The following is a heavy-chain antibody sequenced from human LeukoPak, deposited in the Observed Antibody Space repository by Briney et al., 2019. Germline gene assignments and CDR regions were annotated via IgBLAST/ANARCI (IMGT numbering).Heavy chain of an antibody. CDR1: GYTFTSYY. CDR2: IIPIFGTA. Sequence: SVKVSCKASGYTFTSYYMHWVRQAPGQGLEWMGGIIPIFGTANYAQKFQGRVTITADESTSTAYMELSSLRSEDTAVYYCARDRGYYDSSGYYPDYFDYWGQGTLVTVSS. J-gene: IGHJ4*02. D-gene: IGHD3-22*01. CDR3: ARDRGYYDSSGYYPDYFDY. V-gene: IGHV1-69*13.